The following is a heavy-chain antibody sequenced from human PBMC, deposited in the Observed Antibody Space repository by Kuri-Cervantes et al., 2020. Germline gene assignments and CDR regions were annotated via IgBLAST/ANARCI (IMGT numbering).Heavy chain of an antibody. D-gene: IGHD6-6*01. V-gene: IGHV1-46*01. CDR2: INPSGGST. J-gene: IGHJ5*02. CDR3: ARGRPLLYSGSPGHNWFDP. Sequence: ASVKVSCKASGYTFTSYYMHWVRQAPGQGLEWMGIINPSGGSTSYAQKFQGRVTMTRDTSTSTVYMELSSLRSEDTAVYYCARGRPLLYSGSPGHNWFDPWGQGTLVTVSS. CDR1: GYTFTSYY.